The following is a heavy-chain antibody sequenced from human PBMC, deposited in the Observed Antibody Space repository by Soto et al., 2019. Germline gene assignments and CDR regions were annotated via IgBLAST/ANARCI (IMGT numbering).Heavy chain of an antibody. D-gene: IGHD6-19*01. V-gene: IGHV4-34*01. CDR3: ARGDSSGWYGGY. CDR2: INHSGST. Sequence: PSETLSLTCAVYGGSFSGYYWSWIRQPPGKGLEWIGEINHSGSTNYNPSLKSRVTISVDTSKNQFSLKLSSVTAADTAVYYCARGDSSGWYGGYWGQGTLVTVSS. J-gene: IGHJ4*02. CDR1: GGSFSGYY.